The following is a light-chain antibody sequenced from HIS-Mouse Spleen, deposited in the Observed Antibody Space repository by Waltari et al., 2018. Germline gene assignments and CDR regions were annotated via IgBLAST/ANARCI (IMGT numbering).Light chain of an antibody. CDR3: QVWDSSSDHVV. V-gene: IGLV3-21*03. CDR2: DDS. Sequence: SYVLTQPPSVSVAPGKTARITWGGNNIGSESVHWYQQTPGQAPVLVVYDDSDRPSGIPERFSGSNSGNTATLTISRVEAGDEADYYCQVWDSSSDHVVFGGGTKLTVL. CDR1: NIGSES. J-gene: IGLJ2*01.